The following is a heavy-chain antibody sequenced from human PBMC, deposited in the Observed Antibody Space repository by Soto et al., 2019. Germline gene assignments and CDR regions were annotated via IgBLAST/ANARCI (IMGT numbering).Heavy chain of an antibody. D-gene: IGHD2-2*01. V-gene: IGHV3-53*01. CDR2: IHTDGST. CDR1: GFSVSNNC. Sequence: ELQLVESGGGLIQPGGSLRLSCAASGFSVSNNCMTWVRQAPGKGLAWVSSIHTDGSTYYADPVKGRFTISRDNSKNTVSLHMNSLSGEDTAVYYCTTNGLLWTGLFDHWGQGTLVTVSP. CDR3: TTNGLLWTGLFDH. J-gene: IGHJ4*02.